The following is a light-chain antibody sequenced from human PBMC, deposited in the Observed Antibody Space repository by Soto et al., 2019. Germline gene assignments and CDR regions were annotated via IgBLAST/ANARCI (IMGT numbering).Light chain of an antibody. V-gene: IGLV2-11*01. CDR1: SSDVGGYNY. J-gene: IGLJ1*01. CDR2: DVS. CDR3: CSYAGSYTYV. Sequence: QSALTQPRSVSGSPGQSVTISCTGTSSDVGGYNYVSWYQHHPAKAHKLMIYDVSKRPSGVPDRFSGSKSGNTASLTISGLQAEDEADYYCCSYAGSYTYVFGAGTKLTVL.